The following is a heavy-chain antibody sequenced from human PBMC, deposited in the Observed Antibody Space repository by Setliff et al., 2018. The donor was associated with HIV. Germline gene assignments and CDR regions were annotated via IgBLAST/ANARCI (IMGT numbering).Heavy chain of an antibody. CDR2: INPNSGGT. D-gene: IGHD1-1*01. CDR3: ARDGFVDRATGTTHLDS. V-gene: IGHV1-2*06. CDR1: GYTFTGYF. Sequence: ASVKVSCKASGYTFTGYFIHWVRQAPGQGLEWMGRINPNSGGTNYAQKFQGRVTMTRDTSISTAHMELSRLRSDDTAVYYCARDGFVDRATGTTHLDSWGQGTLVTVSS. J-gene: IGHJ4*02.